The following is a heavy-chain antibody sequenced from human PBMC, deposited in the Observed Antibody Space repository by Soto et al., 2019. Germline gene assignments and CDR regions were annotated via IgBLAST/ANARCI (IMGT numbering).Heavy chain of an antibody. V-gene: IGHV4-31*03. CDR3: ARGRIGDYIWGSYRPMPFDY. CDR2: IYYSGST. CDR1: GGSISSGGYY. D-gene: IGHD3-16*02. J-gene: IGHJ4*02. Sequence: SETLSLTCTVSGGSISSGGYYWSWIRQHPGKGLEWIGYIYYSGSTYYNPSLKSRVTISVATSKNQFSLKLSSVTAADPAVYYCARGRIGDYIWGSYRPMPFDYWGQGTLVTVSS.